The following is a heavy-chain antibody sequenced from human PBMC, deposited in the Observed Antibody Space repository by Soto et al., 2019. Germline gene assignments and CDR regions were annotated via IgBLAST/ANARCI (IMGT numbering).Heavy chain of an antibody. J-gene: IGHJ4*02. CDR2: INPSGGST. CDR1: GYTFTSYY. D-gene: IGHD2-8*01. Sequence: ASVKVSCKAFGYTFTSYYMHWVRQAPGQGLEWMGMINPSGGSTSYARKFQGRVTMTRDTSTSTVYMELSSLRSEDTAVYYCAREVYGTNYLYYFDHWGQGTLVTVSS. CDR3: AREVYGTNYLYYFDH. V-gene: IGHV1-46*01.